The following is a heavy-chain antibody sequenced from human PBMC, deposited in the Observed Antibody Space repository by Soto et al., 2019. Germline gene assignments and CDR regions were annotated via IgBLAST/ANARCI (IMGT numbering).Heavy chain of an antibody. CDR1: GGSISSSNW. V-gene: IGHV4-4*02. D-gene: IGHD2-2*02. J-gene: IGHJ6*02. CDR3: ASLGYCSSTSCYRHYYYYGMDV. CDR2: IYHSGST. Sequence: PSETLSLTCAVSGGSISSSNWWSWDRQPPGXGLEWIGEIYHSGSTNYNPSLKSRVTISVDKSKDQFSLKLSSVTAADTAVYYCASLGYCSSTSCYRHYYYYGMDVWGQGTTVTVSS.